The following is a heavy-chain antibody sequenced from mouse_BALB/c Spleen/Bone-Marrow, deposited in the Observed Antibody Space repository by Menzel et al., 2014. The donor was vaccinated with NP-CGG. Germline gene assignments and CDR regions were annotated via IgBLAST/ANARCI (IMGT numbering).Heavy chain of an antibody. J-gene: IGHJ2*01. Sequence: VQLQESGAELVRPGTSVKVSCKASGYAFTNYLIEWVKQRPGQGLEWIGVINPGSGGANYNEKFKGKATLTADKSSSTAYMQLSSLTSDDSAVYFCAREWTARAVDYWGQDTTLTVSS. D-gene: IGHD3-2*01. V-gene: IGHV1-54*01. CDR2: INPGSGGA. CDR1: GYAFTNYL. CDR3: AREWTARAVDY.